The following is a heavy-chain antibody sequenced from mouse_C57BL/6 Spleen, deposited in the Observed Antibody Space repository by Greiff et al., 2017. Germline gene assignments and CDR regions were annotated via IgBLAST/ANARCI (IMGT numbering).Heavy chain of an antibody. D-gene: IGHD1-2*01. Sequence: QVQLQQSGAELVKPGASVKISCKASGYAFSSYWMNWVKQRPGKGLEWIGQIYPGDGDTNYNGKFKGKATLTADKSSSTAYMQLSSLTSEDSAVYFCARSDYGNHFDYWGQGTTLTVSS. J-gene: IGHJ2*01. CDR1: GYAFSSYW. CDR2: IYPGDGDT. V-gene: IGHV1-80*01. CDR3: ARSDYGNHFDY.